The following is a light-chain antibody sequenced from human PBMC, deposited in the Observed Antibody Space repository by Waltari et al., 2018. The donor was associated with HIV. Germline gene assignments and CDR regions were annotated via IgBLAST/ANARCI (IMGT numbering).Light chain of an antibody. J-gene: IGLJ3*02. CDR3: ASWDDNLSHWV. CDR1: ASNIGNNF. CDR2: RSD. V-gene: IGLV1-47*01. Sequence: QSVLTPAPSVSRPPGQRVIMSCSGSASNIGNNFVSWFQPVSGRAPRLVIYRSDQRPSGVPDRISAAKAGSSATLAITGLQSGDEAVYFCASWDDNLSHWVFGGGTKVTV.